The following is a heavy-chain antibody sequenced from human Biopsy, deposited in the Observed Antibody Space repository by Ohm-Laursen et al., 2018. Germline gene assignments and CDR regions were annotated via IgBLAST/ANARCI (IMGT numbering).Heavy chain of an antibody. D-gene: IGHD3-9*01. V-gene: IGHV1-69*06. Sequence: SVKVSCKTSGYPFITYGISWVRQAPGQGLEWLGENIPILGTGNYAQKFQDRVTVAADTSTSTATMELRSLRSDDTAVYYCATKLTGYFHHWGQGTLVIVSS. CDR3: ATKLTGYFHH. J-gene: IGHJ1*01. CDR1: GYPFITYG. CDR2: NIPILGTG.